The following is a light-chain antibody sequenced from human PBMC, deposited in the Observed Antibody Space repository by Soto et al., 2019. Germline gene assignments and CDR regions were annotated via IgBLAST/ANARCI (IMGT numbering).Light chain of an antibody. Sequence: QYVLTQPPSGSGAPGQRVTISCTGSSSNIGAGYDVHWYQQLPGTAPKLLIYGNSNRPSGVPDRFSGSKSGTSASLAITGLQAEDEADYYCQSYDSSLSDWVFGGGTKLTVL. J-gene: IGLJ3*02. V-gene: IGLV1-40*01. CDR3: QSYDSSLSDWV. CDR1: SSNIGAGYD. CDR2: GNS.